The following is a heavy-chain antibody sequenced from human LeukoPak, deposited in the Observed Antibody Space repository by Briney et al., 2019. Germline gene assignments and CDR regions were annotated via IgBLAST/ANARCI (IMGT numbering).Heavy chain of an antibody. CDR2: IYYSGST. Sequence: SETRSLTGTVSGGAISSYDWSWIRQPPGKGLEWIGDIYYSGSTNYNPSLKSRVTISVETSKTQFSLKLRSVTAADTAVYYCARGGRGRNTYYYGMDVWGQGTTVTVSS. CDR1: GGAISSYD. CDR3: ARGGRGRNTYYYGMDV. J-gene: IGHJ6*02. V-gene: IGHV4-59*08. D-gene: IGHD1-14*01.